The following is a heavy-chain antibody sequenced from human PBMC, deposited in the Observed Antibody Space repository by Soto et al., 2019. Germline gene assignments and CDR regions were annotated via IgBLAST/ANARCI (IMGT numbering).Heavy chain of an antibody. J-gene: IGHJ6*02. CDR1: GYTFTSYG. Sequence: ASVKVSCKASGYTFTSYGISWVRQAPGQGLEWMGWISAYNGNTNYAQKLQGRVTMTTDTSTSTAYMELRSLRSDDTAVYYCARSSPPFHPDSYYGMDVWGQWTTVTVSS. V-gene: IGHV1-18*01. D-gene: IGHD6-13*01. CDR2: ISAYNGNT. CDR3: ARSSPPFHPDSYYGMDV.